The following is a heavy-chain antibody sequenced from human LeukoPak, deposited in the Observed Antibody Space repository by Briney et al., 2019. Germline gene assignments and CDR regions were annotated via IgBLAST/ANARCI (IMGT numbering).Heavy chain of an antibody. D-gene: IGHD3-22*01. Sequence: GRSLRLSCAASGFTFSSYAMHWVRQAPGKGLEWVAVIPYDGSNKYYADSVKGRFTISRDNSKNTLYLQMNSLRAEDTAVYYCARDRYYDSSGYLDYWGQGTLVTVSS. CDR1: GFTFSSYA. J-gene: IGHJ4*02. V-gene: IGHV3-30*04. CDR3: ARDRYYDSSGYLDY. CDR2: IPYDGSNK.